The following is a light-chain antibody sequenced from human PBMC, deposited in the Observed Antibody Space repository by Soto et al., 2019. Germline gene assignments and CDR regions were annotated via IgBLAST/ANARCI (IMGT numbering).Light chain of an antibody. J-gene: IGKJ4*01. CDR1: QNIKNNF. Sequence: IVLTQSPGTLSLSPGEGATLACRASQNIKNNFLAWYQQRPGQAPRLLIHPASIRATGTPDGFTGSASGTEFTLIISSLEPEDFAVYYCQQYGTSLTFGGGTRVEIK. CDR3: QQYGTSLT. V-gene: IGKV3-20*01. CDR2: PAS.